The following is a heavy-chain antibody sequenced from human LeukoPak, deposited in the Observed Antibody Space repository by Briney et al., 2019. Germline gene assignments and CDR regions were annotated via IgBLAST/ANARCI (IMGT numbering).Heavy chain of an antibody. D-gene: IGHD6-13*01. Sequence: ASVKVSCKASGHTFTGYYMHWVRQAPGQGLEWTGWINPNSGGTNYAQKFQGRVTMTRDTSISTAYMELSRLRSDDTAVYYCARDTSSSGTGFDYWGQGTLVTVSS. CDR1: GHTFTGYY. CDR3: ARDTSSSGTGFDY. J-gene: IGHJ4*02. V-gene: IGHV1-2*02. CDR2: INPNSGGT.